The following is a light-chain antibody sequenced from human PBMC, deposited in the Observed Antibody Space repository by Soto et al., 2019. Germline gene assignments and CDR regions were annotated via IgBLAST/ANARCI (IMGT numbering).Light chain of an antibody. CDR2: EAS. Sequence: DIQMTQSPSTLSASVGDRVTITCRASQSINRGLAWYQQKPGKAPKLLIYEASSLESGVPSRFSGSGSGTEFTLTISSLQTEDFATYYCQQYNSRSPMCTFGQGTKLEIK. CDR1: QSINRG. J-gene: IGKJ2*02. V-gene: IGKV1-5*03. CDR3: QQYNSRSPMCT.